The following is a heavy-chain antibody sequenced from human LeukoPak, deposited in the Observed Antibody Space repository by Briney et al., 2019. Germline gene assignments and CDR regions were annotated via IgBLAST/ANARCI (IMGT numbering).Heavy chain of an antibody. Sequence: PSETLSLTCAVYGGSFSGYYWSWIRQPPGKGLEWIGEINHSGSTNYNPSLKSRVTISVDTSKNQFSLKLSSVTAADTAMYYCARGGAVAGLMFDYWGQGTLVTVSS. CDR3: ARGGAVAGLMFDY. D-gene: IGHD6-19*01. CDR2: INHSGST. V-gene: IGHV4-34*01. J-gene: IGHJ4*02. CDR1: GGSFSGYY.